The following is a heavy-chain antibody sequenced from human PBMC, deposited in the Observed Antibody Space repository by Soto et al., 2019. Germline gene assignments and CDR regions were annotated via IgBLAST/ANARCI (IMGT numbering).Heavy chain of an antibody. J-gene: IGHJ5*02. CDR1: GFTFSSYS. Sequence: PGGSLRLSCAASGFTFSSYSMNWVRQAPGKGLEWVSSISSSSSYIYYADSVKGRFTISRDNAKNSLYLQMNSLRAEDTAVYYCARGRRDEYYDFWSGYSPVGWFDPWGQGTLVTVSS. CDR2: ISSSSSYI. D-gene: IGHD3-3*01. V-gene: IGHV3-21*01. CDR3: ARGRRDEYYDFWSGYSPVGWFDP.